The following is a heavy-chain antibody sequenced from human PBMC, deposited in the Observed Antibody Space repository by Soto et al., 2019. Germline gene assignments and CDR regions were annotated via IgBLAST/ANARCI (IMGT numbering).Heavy chain of an antibody. CDR2: IYHSGST. J-gene: IGHJ4*02. CDR3: ASGTSPTTVNFDY. D-gene: IGHD2-2*01. CDR1: GGSISSSNW. Sequence: QVQLQESGPGLVKPSGTLSLTCAVSGGSISSSNWWSWVRQPPGKGLEWIGEIYHSGSTNYNPSLKSRVXXSXDXXKNQFSLKLSSVTAAATAVYYCASGTSPTTVNFDYWGQGTLVTVSS. V-gene: IGHV4-4*02.